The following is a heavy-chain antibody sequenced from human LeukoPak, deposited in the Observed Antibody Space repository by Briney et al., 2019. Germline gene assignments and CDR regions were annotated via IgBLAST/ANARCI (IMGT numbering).Heavy chain of an antibody. D-gene: IGHD3-3*01. CDR2: IYHSGST. CDR3: ARGFRTSGYPYYYYYYGMDV. Sequence: ASETLSLTCAVSGGSISSSNWWSWVRQPPGKGLEWIGEIYHSGSTNYSPSPKSRVTISVDKSKNQFSLKLSSVTAADTAVYYCARGFRTSGYPYYYYYYGMDVWGQGTTVTVSS. CDR1: GGSISSSNW. J-gene: IGHJ6*02. V-gene: IGHV4-4*02.